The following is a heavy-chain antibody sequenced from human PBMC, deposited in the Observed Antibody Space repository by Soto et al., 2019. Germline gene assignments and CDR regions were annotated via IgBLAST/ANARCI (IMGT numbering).Heavy chain of an antibody. V-gene: IGHV4-31*03. CDR2: IYYSGST. Sequence: SETLSLTCTVSGGSISSGGYYWSWIRQHPGKGLEWIGYIYYSGSTYYNPSLKSRVTISVDTSKNQFSLKLSSVTAADTAVYYCARERRADCSGGRCYSTYFVYSGPGTLVTVSS. CDR1: GGSISSGGYY. J-gene: IGHJ4*02. D-gene: IGHD2-15*01. CDR3: ARERRADCSGGRCYSTYFVY.